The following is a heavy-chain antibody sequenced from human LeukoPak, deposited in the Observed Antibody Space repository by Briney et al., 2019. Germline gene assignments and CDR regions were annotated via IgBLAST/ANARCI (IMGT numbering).Heavy chain of an antibody. CDR1: GFTVSSRY. CDR2: IHGDGST. V-gene: IGHV3-53*01. Sequence: GGSLRLSCAASGFTVSSRYMSWVRQAPGKGLEWVSVIHGDGSTYYADSVKGRFTISRDNSKNTLYLQMNSLRAEDTAVYYCARGESSDCTCIDYWGQGTLVSVSP. J-gene: IGHJ4*02. D-gene: IGHD2-21*02. CDR3: ARGESSDCTCIDY.